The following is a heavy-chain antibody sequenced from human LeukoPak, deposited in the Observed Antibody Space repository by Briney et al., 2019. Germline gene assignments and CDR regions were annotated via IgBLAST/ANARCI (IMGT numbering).Heavy chain of an antibody. D-gene: IGHD4-23*01. V-gene: IGHV3-11*04. CDR1: GLTVSKNY. J-gene: IGHJ4*02. CDR2: ISSSGSDI. CDR3: ARDYGGSSPFDY. Sequence: GGSLRLSCAASGLTVSKNYMSWVRQAPGKGLEWVSYISSSGSDIYYADSVKGRFTISRDNAKNSLYLHMNSLRAEDTAVYYCARDYGGSSPFDYWGQGTLVTVSS.